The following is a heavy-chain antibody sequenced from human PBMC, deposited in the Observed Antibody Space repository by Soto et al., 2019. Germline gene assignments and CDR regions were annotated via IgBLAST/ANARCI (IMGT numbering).Heavy chain of an antibody. CDR1: GFTFRSYG. D-gene: IGHD3-9*01. V-gene: IGHV3-30*18. Sequence: QVQQVETGGGVVQAGRSLRLSCEASGFTFRSYGMHWFRQAPGKGLEWVAVISYDATSKYFGDSVKGRFTVTRDNSKNTVHLEMNSLRTDDTAVYYCAKGPDIAVSGPNDYWGQGTLVTVSS. J-gene: IGHJ4*02. CDR2: ISYDATSK. CDR3: AKGPDIAVSGPNDY.